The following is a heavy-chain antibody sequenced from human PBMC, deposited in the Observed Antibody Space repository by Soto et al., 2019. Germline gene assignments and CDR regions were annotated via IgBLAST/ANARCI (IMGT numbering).Heavy chain of an antibody. CDR3: TTGSTGRDY. D-gene: IGHD3-10*01. CDR2: VKSKTDGGTT. Sequence: EVQLVESGGCLVKPGGSLRLSCAASGFTFTSALMTWVRQAPGKGLEWVGRVKSKTDGGTTDYAAPVKGRFTISRDDSEKTLYLQMNSLKTEDTAVYYCTTGSTGRDYWGQGTLVTVSS. CDR1: GFTFTSAL. J-gene: IGHJ4*02. V-gene: IGHV3-15*01.